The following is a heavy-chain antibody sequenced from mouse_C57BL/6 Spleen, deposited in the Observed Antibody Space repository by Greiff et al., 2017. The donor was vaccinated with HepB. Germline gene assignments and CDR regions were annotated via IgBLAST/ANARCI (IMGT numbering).Heavy chain of an antibody. J-gene: IGHJ1*03. D-gene: IGHD2-1*01. V-gene: IGHV5-6*01. CDR2: ISSGGSYT. CDR3: ARYYYGNYWYFDV. CDR1: GFTFSGYG. Sequence: EVQGVESGGDLVKPGGSLKLSCAASGFTFSGYGMSWVRQTSDKRLEWVATISSGGSYTYYPDSVKGRFNISRDNAKNTLYLQMSSLKSEDTAMYYCARYYYGNYWYFDVWGTGTTVTVSS.